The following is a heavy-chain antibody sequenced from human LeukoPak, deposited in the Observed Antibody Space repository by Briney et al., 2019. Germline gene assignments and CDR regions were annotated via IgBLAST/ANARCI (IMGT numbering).Heavy chain of an antibody. CDR2: IYYTGNT. CDR1: GASVSRNW. D-gene: IGHD1-26*01. Sequence: SETLSLTCTVSGASVSRNWWSWIRQPPGKGLGWIGSIYYTGNTYYNPSLKSRVTISLDTSKNQFSLKLGSVTAADTAVYYCARHGISGTYYAAFDYWGRGTLVTVSS. CDR3: ARHGISGTYYAAFDY. J-gene: IGHJ4*02. V-gene: IGHV4-39*01.